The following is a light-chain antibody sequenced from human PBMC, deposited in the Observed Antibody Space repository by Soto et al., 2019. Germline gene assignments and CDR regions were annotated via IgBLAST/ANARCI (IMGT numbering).Light chain of an antibody. CDR3: MQALETPYT. J-gene: IGKJ2*01. CDR1: QSLLHGSNNY. Sequence: EIVMTQSPLSLPVTPGESASISCRSSQSLLHGSNNYLDWYLQKPEQSPQLLMHLNSNRATGVTDRFSGSGTGTDFTLKINTVESEDVGIYYCMQALETPYTFVQGTKLEIK. V-gene: IGKV2-28*01. CDR2: LNS.